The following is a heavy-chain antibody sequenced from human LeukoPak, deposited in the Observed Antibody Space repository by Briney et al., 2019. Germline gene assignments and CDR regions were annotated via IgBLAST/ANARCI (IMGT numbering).Heavy chain of an antibody. D-gene: IGHD3-10*01. CDR1: GYSFTGYY. CDR2: INPNSGGT. Sequence: ASVKVSCKASGYSFTGYYIHWVRQAPGQGLEWMGWINPNSGGTNYAQKFQGRVTMTRDTSISTAYMELSRLRSDDTAVYYCARRYNSGSDELDYWGQGTLVTVSS. V-gene: IGHV1-2*02. CDR3: ARRYNSGSDELDY. J-gene: IGHJ4*02.